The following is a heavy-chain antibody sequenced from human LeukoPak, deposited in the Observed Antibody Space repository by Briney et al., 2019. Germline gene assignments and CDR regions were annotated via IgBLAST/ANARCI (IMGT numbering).Heavy chain of an antibody. CDR2: IYYSGTT. CDR3: ARDRGPYYFDY. Sequence: PSETLSLTCTVSGGSISSYYWSWIRQPPGKGLEWIGYIYYSGTTHYNPSLKSRVTISLDTSKNQFSLKLSSVTAADTAVYYCARDRGPYYFDYWGQGTLVTVSS. J-gene: IGHJ4*02. CDR1: GGSISSYY. V-gene: IGHV4-59*12.